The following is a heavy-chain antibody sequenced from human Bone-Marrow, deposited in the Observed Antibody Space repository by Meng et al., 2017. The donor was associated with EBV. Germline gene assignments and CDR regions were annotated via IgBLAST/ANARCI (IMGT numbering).Heavy chain of an antibody. CDR2: IYNGGTT. V-gene: IGHV4-61*01. D-gene: IGHD3-10*01. CDR1: GASVSGGTYH. Sequence: QVQLQESGPGLVKPSXXXXXXCXVSGASVSGGTYHWSWIRQPPGKELEWIGYIYNGGTTIYNPSLKSRVTILVDASKNQFSLKLSSVTTADTAVYYCAKSRSSTPGVVDYWGQGTLVTVSS. J-gene: IGHJ4*02. CDR3: AKSRSSTPGVVDY.